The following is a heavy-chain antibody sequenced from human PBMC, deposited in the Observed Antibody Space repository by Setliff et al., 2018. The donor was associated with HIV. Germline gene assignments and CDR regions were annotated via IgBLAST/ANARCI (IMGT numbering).Heavy chain of an antibody. V-gene: IGHV3-74*01. D-gene: IGHD6-19*01. CDR2: INSDGSST. CDR3: AKVGSGWSLTTDS. CDR1: GFTFSSYW. J-gene: IGHJ4*02. Sequence: PGGSLRLSCAASGFTFSSYWMHWVRQAPGKGLVWVSRINSDGSSTSYADSVKGRFTISRDNAKNTLYLQMNSVRVEDSAVYYCAKVGSGWSLTTDSWGQGTLVTVSS.